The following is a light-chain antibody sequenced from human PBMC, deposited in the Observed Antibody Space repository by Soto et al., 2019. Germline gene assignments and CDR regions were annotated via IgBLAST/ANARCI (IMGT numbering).Light chain of an antibody. CDR3: QQVNSYPRT. CDR2: AAS. J-gene: IGKJ2*01. Sequence: DIQLTQSPSFLSASVGDRVTITCRASQGISSYLVWYQQKPGKAPKLLIYAASTLHSGVPSRFSGSGSGTEFTHTISSLQPEDFATYYCQQVNSYPRTFGQGTKRKIK. CDR1: QGISSY. V-gene: IGKV1-9*01.